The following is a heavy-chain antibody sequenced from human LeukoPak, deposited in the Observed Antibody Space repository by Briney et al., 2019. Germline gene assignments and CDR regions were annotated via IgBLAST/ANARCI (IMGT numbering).Heavy chain of an antibody. Sequence: SETLSLTCAVSSGSISSNNWWSWVRQPPGKGLQWIGEIYHSGSTNYNPSLKSRVTISADTSKNHFSLKLTSVTAADTAFYYCARVGGGNYYYYGMDVWGQGTTVTVSS. D-gene: IGHD2-15*01. J-gene: IGHJ6*02. V-gene: IGHV4-4*02. CDR1: SGSISSNNW. CDR2: IYHSGST. CDR3: ARVGGGNYYYYGMDV.